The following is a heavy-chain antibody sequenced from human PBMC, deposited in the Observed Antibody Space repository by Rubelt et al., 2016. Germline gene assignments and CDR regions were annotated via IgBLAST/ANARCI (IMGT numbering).Heavy chain of an antibody. CDR1: GGTFRSYA. Sequence: QVQLVQSGAEVKKPGSSVKVSCKASGGTFRSYAISWVRQAPGQGLEWMGGIIPIFGTATYAQKFQGRVTIIADESTSTSDMGLSSLRSEDTAVYYCARRQQLGPFDYWGQGTLVTVSS. CDR3: ARRQQLGPFDY. J-gene: IGHJ4*02. D-gene: IGHD6-13*01. V-gene: IGHV1-69*01. CDR2: IIPIFGTA.